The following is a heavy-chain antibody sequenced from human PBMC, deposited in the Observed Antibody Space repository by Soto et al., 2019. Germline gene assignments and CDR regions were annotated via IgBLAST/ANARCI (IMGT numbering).Heavy chain of an antibody. CDR2: IYRSGST. Sequence: QVQLQESVPGLVKPSGTLSLTCAVSGGSIISSNWWSWVRQPPGKGLEWIGEIYRSGSTNYNPSLKSRVTISVDNSKNQFSLRLTSVTAADTAVYYCARERGDQWLATSYYFDYWGQGTLVTVSS. D-gene: IGHD6-19*01. CDR3: ARERGDQWLATSYYFDY. CDR1: GGSIISSNW. V-gene: IGHV4-4*02. J-gene: IGHJ4*02.